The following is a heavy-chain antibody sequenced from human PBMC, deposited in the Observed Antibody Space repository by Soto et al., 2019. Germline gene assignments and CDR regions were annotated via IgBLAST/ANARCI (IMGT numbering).Heavy chain of an antibody. CDR1: GGSISSYY. CDR3: ARDLGDYDLTSCGMDV. Sequence: PSESLSLTCTFSGGSISSYYWSWIRQPPGKGLEWIGYIYYSGSTNYNPSLKSRVTISVDTSKNQFSLKLSSVTAADTAVYYCARDLGDYDLTSCGMDVWGQGTTVTVSS. V-gene: IGHV4-59*01. J-gene: IGHJ6*02. CDR2: IYYSGST. D-gene: IGHD4-17*01.